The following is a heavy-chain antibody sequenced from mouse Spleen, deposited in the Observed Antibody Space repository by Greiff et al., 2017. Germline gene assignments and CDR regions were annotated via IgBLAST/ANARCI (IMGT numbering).Heavy chain of an antibody. J-gene: IGHJ2*01. CDR2: ISSGGDYI. V-gene: IGHV5-9-1*02. Sequence: EVKLMESGEGLVKPGGSLKLSCAASGFTFSSYAMSWVRQTPEKRLEWVAYISSGGDYIYYADTVKGRFTISRDNARNTLYLQMSSLKSEDTAMYYCTREGDYYGSFYYFDYWGQGTTLTVSS. CDR1: GFTFSSYA. D-gene: IGHD1-1*01. CDR3: TREGDYYGSFYYFDY.